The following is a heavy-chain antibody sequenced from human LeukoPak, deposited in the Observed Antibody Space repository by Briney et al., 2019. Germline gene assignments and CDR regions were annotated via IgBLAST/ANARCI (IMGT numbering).Heavy chain of an antibody. J-gene: IGHJ4*02. CDR1: GFTFSSHA. CDR3: VKRYSSGWYFDY. V-gene: IGHV3-64D*06. Sequence: GGSLRLSCSASGFTFSSHAMQWVRQAPGKGLEYVSAISSNGGSTYYADSVKGRFTISRDNSKNTLYLQMSSLRPEDTAVYFCVKRYSSGWYFDYWGQGTLVTVSS. CDR2: ISSNGGST. D-gene: IGHD6-19*01.